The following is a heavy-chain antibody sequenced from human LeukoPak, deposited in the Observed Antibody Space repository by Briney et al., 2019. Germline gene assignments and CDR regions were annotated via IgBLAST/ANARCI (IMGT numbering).Heavy chain of an antibody. J-gene: IGHJ5*02. D-gene: IGHD2-8*01. CDR3: ARGIHCTNGVCYTGESWFDP. CDR1: GYTFTDYY. CDR2: INPNTSGT. Sequence: GASVKVSCKASGYTFTDYYIHWVRQAPGQGLEWMGRINPNTSGTNYPQKFQGRVTMTRDTSISTAYMELSSLRSEDTAVYYCARGIHCTNGVCYTGESWFDPWGQGTLVTVSS. V-gene: IGHV1-2*06.